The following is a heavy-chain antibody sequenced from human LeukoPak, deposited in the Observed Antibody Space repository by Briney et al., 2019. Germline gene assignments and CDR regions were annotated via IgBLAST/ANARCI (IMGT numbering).Heavy chain of an antibody. V-gene: IGHV4-4*07. CDR2: IYTSGST. D-gene: IGHD6-19*01. CDR1: GGSISRYY. Sequence: PSETLSLTRSVSGGSISRYYWSWIRQPAGKGLEWIGRIYTSGSTNYNPSLKGRVTMSVDTSKNQFSLKLSSVTAADTAVYYCARDAYSSGWYDWFDPWGQGTLVTVSS. CDR3: ARDAYSSGWYDWFDP. J-gene: IGHJ5*02.